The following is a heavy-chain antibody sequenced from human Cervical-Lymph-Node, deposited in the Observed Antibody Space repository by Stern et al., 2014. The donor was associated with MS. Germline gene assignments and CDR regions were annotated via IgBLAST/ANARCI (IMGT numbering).Heavy chain of an antibody. D-gene: IGHD3-9*01. Sequence: QVQLQESGPGLVKPSETLSLTCSVSGGSIRSYYWSWIRQPPGKGLEWIGYIYYSGSTNYNPSRKSRVTISVDTSKNQFSLKLSPVTAADTAVYYCARATDILTGHYPYYFDYWGQGTLVTVSS. J-gene: IGHJ4*02. CDR1: GGSIRSYY. CDR3: ARATDILTGHYPYYFDY. CDR2: IYYSGST. V-gene: IGHV4-59*01.